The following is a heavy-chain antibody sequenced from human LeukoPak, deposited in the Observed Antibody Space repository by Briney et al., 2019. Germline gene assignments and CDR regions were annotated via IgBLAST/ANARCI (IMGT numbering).Heavy chain of an antibody. CDR3: ARHARNGGGSGIFDY. CDR2: INPNSGGT. CDR1: GYTFTGYY. V-gene: IGHV1-2*02. Sequence: ASVKVSCKASGYTFTGYYMHWVRQAPGQGLEWMGWINPNSGGTNYAQKFQGRVTMTRDTSISTAYMELSRLRSDDTAVYYCARHARNGGGSGIFDYWGQGTLVTVSS. J-gene: IGHJ4*02. D-gene: IGHD2-15*01.